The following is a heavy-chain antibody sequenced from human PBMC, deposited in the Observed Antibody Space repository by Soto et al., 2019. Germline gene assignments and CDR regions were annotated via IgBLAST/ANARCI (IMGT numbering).Heavy chain of an antibody. D-gene: IGHD2-15*01. CDR1: GFTFNNYG. V-gene: IGHV3-30*18. J-gene: IGHJ6*02. CDR3: TKDGRFDSDGSLYYYYYGMDV. CDR2: ISNDGSNK. Sequence: GGSLRLSCAASGFTFNNYGMNWVRQAPGKGLEWVAIISNDGSNKYYIESVRGRFTISRDNSKNMLFLQMNSLRVEDTAVYFCTKDGRFDSDGSLYYYYYGMDVWGQGTTVTVSS.